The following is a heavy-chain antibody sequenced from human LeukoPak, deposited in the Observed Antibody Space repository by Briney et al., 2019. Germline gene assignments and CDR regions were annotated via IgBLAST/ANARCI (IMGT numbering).Heavy chain of an antibody. Sequence: PGESLKISCKGSGYSFTTYWSGWVRQMRGKGREWRGIIYAADSDTRYSPTFQGQVNISAHKSLRTAYIQWSSLKASDTAMYYWARLDGYNPDYWGQGTLVTVS. V-gene: IGHV5-51*01. CDR3: ARLDGYNPDY. J-gene: IGHJ4*02. CDR1: GYSFTTYW. D-gene: IGHD5-24*01. CDR2: IYAADSDT.